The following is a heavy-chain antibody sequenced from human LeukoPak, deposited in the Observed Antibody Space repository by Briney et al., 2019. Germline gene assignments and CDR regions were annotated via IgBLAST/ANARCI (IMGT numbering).Heavy chain of an antibody. D-gene: IGHD3-16*01. V-gene: IGHV3-21*01. CDR3: ARDKGGDFDY. CDR1: GFTFSSYS. Sequence: GGSLRLSCAASGFTFSSYSMNWVRRAPGRGLEWVSSISSSSSYIYYADSVKGRFTISRDNAKNSLYLQMNSLRAEDTAVYYCARDKGGDFDYWGQGTLVTVSS. J-gene: IGHJ4*02. CDR2: ISSSSSYI.